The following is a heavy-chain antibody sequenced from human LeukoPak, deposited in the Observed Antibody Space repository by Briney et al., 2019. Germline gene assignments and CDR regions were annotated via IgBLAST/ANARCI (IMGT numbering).Heavy chain of an antibody. CDR1: GYSISSGYY. V-gene: IGHV4-38-2*02. D-gene: IGHD3-9*01. J-gene: IGHJ3*02. CDR2: IYHSGST. Sequence: SETLSLTCAGSGYSISSGYYWGWIRQPPGKGLEWIGSIYHSGSTYYNPSLKSRVTISVDTSKNQFSLKLSSVTAADTAVYYCARDDILTGYYVDNAFDIWGQGTMVTVSS. CDR3: ARDDILTGYYVDNAFDI.